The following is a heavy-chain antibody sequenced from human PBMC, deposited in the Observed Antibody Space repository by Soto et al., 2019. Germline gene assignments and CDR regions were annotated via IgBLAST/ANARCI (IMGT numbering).Heavy chain of an antibody. CDR2: TYYTSKGYN. Sequence: PSQTLSLTCAIFGDSLSSNSAIWNWFRQSPSRGLEWLGRTYYTSKGYNDYTVSVKSRISINPDTSKKQNSLQLNSVTTEDTNLYYCARVYSSGWSFYYGTDVWGQGATVTVSS. D-gene: IGHD6-19*01. CDR3: ARVYSSGWSFYYGTDV. CDR1: GDSLSSNSAI. V-gene: IGHV6-1*01. J-gene: IGHJ6*02.